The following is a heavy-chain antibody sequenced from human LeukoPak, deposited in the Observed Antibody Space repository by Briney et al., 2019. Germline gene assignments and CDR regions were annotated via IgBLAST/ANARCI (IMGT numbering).Heavy chain of an antibody. Sequence: GGSLRLSCAASGFTFSSYSMNWVRQAPGKGLGWVSSISSSSSYIYYADSVKGRFTISRDNAKNSLYLQMNSLRAEDTAVYYCARDTHPPYYFDYWGQGTLVTVSS. CDR1: GFTFSSYS. V-gene: IGHV3-21*01. J-gene: IGHJ4*02. CDR3: ARDTHPPYYFDY. CDR2: ISSSSSYI.